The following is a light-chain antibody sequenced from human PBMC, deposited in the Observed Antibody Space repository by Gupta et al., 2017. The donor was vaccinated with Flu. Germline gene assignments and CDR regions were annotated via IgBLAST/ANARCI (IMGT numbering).Light chain of an antibody. CDR2: GNN. J-gene: IGLJ1*01. V-gene: IGLV1-44*01. CDR3: AAWDDSLNGHYV. CDR1: RSNIGSNS. Sequence: QSVLAQPPSASGTPGQRVALSCSGSRSNIGSNSVNWYQQVQGTAPKLLIYGNNQRPSGVPDRFSGSKSGTSASLAISGLQSEDEADYYCAAWDDSLNGHYVFGTGTKVTVV.